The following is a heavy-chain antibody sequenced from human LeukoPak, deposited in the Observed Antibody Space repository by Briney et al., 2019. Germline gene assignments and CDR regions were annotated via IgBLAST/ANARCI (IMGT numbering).Heavy chain of an antibody. CDR3: ARDSGRIAANFDY. CDR2: ISTYNGNP. D-gene: IGHD6-13*01. V-gene: IGHV1-18*01. CDR1: GYTFTTYG. J-gene: IGHJ4*02. Sequence: ASVKVSCKASGYTFTTYGISWVRQAPGHGLEWMGWISTYNGNPTYVQNLQGRVTMTTDTSTSTAYMELRSLRSDDRAVYYCARDSGRIAANFDYWGQGTLVTVSS.